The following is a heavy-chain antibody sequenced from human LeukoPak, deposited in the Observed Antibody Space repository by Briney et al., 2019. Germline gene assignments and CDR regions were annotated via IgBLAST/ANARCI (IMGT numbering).Heavy chain of an antibody. J-gene: IGHJ4*02. D-gene: IGHD1-20*01. CDR3: ARWASGLTGTTGGGYFDY. Sequence: GGSLRLSCAASGFTFDDYGMSWVRQAPGKGLEWVAGINWNSGSTGYADSVKGRFSISRDNAKNSLYLQMNSLRGEDTALYYCARWASGLTGTTGGGYFDYWGQGTLVTVSS. V-gene: IGHV3-20*04. CDR2: INWNSGST. CDR1: GFTFDDYG.